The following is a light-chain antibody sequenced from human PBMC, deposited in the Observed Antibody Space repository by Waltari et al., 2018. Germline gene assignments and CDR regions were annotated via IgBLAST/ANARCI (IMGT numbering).Light chain of an antibody. CDR2: GAS. Sequence: EIVMTQSPATLSVSPGGRATLSCRASQSVSSNLAWYQQKPGQAPRLLIYGASTRATGIPARFSGSGSGTEFTLTISSLQSEDFAVYYCQQYNNWPDTFGGGTKVEIK. V-gene: IGKV3-15*01. J-gene: IGKJ4*01. CDR1: QSVSSN. CDR3: QQYNNWPDT.